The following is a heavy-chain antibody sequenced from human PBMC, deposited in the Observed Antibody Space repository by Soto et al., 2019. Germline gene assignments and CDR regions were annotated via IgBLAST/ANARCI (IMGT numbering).Heavy chain of an antibody. V-gene: IGHV4-31*02. Sequence: QVQVQESGPGLVKPSQTLSLKCSVSGGSIGSRDYYWSWIRQHPEKGLEWIGSIYYNGNTNYNPSLRGRSTMSLDTSMNEFSLKLTSLTAADTAVYDCARDKGGAALKGSGMDVWGQGTTVTVS. CDR2: IYYNGNT. CDR1: GGSIGSRDYY. J-gene: IGHJ6*02. CDR3: ARDKGGAALKGSGMDV. D-gene: IGHD3-10*01.